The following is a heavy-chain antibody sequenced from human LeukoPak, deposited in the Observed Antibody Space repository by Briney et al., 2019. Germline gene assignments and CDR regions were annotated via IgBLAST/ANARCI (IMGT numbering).Heavy chain of an antibody. Sequence: GESLKISCKGSGYSFTSYWIGWVRQMPGKGLEWMGIIYPGDSDTRYSPSFQGQVTISVDKSISTAYLQWSSLKASDAAIYYCARRGSSSSDYYYGMDVWGQGTTVTVSS. V-gene: IGHV5-51*01. CDR1: GYSFTSYW. J-gene: IGHJ6*02. CDR2: IYPGDSDT. CDR3: ARRGSSSSDYYYGMDV. D-gene: IGHD6-6*01.